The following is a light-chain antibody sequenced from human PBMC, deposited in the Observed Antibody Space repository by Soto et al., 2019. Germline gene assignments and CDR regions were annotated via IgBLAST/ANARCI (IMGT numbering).Light chain of an antibody. Sequence: DIQMTQSPPSLSASVGDRVTITCRASQGISNYLAWYQQKPGKVPKLLIYAASTLQSGVPSRFSGSGSGTYFTLTITSLQPEDVATYYCQKYKSAPFTFGPGTKVDIK. J-gene: IGKJ3*01. CDR2: AAS. CDR1: QGISNY. CDR3: QKYKSAPFT. V-gene: IGKV1-27*01.